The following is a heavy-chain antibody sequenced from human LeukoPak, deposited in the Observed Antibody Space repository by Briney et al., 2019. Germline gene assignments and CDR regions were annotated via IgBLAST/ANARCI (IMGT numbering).Heavy chain of an antibody. CDR3: ASEGVTSYIDY. D-gene: IGHD2-21*02. J-gene: IGHJ4*02. Sequence: ASVKVSCKASGYTFTSYAMNWVRQAPGQRLEWMGWINAGIGITKYSQKFQGRVTITRDTSASTAYMELSSLRSEGTTVYYCASEGVTSYIDYCGETTLVTVSS. CDR2: INAGIGIT. V-gene: IGHV1-3*01. CDR1: GYTFTSYA.